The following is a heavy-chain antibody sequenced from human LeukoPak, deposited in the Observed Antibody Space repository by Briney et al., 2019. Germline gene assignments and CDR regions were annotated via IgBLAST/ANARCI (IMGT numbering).Heavy chain of an antibody. V-gene: IGHV4-38-2*02. J-gene: IGHJ5*02. Sequence: PSETLSLTCTVSGYSISSGYYWGWIRQLPGKGLEWIGSIYPSGSTYYNPSLKSRVTTSVDTSKNQFSLKLTPVTAADTAVYYCARAYRSSWYSNWFDPWGQGTLVTVSS. CDR3: ARAYRSSWYSNWFDP. D-gene: IGHD6-13*01. CDR2: IYPSGST. CDR1: GYSISSGYY.